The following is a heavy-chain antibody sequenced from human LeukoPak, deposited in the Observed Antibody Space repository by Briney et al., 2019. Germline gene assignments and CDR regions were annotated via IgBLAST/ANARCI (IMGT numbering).Heavy chain of an antibody. CDR2: IYYSGST. CDR1: SVSINSYC. D-gene: IGHD3-22*01. Sequence: SETLSLTCSVSSVSINSYCWGWLGQPPGQEREGIGDIYYSGSTNYNPSLKSRVTISVDTSKNQFSLRLSSVTAADTAVYYCARVTGYIVEDYFDYWGQGTLVTVSS. CDR3: ARVTGYIVEDYFDY. V-gene: IGHV4-59*01. J-gene: IGHJ4*02.